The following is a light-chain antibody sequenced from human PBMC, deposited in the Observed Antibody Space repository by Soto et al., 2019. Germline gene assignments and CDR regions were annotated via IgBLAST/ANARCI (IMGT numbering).Light chain of an antibody. Sequence: EIVMTQSPATLSVSPGERATLSCRASQSVNNKLAWYQQKPGQAPRLLIFDASTGATGIPARFSGSGSGTEFTLTISSLQSEDFAVYHCQQYENWPLTFGGATKVDIK. J-gene: IGKJ4*01. CDR1: QSVNNK. CDR2: DAS. V-gene: IGKV3-15*01. CDR3: QQYENWPLT.